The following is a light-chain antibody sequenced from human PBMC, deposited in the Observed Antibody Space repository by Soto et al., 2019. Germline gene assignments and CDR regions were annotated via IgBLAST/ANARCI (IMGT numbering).Light chain of an antibody. CDR2: GAS. V-gene: IGKV3-20*01. J-gene: IGKJ1*01. Sequence: EIVLTQSPGTLSLSAGERATLCCRASQSVSNNYLAWYQQKPGKAPRLLIYGASNRATGIPDRLSGSGSGTDFTLTISRLEPEDSAVYYCQQYGTSGTFGQGTKVDIK. CDR3: QQYGTSGT. CDR1: QSVSNNY.